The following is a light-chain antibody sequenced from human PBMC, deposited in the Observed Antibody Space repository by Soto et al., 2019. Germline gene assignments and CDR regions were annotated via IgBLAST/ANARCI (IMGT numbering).Light chain of an antibody. CDR2: EVS. J-gene: IGLJ2*01. CDR3: SSYAGSNIVLV. Sequence: QSALTQPPSASGSPGQSVAISCTGTSSDVGAYNYVSWYQQHPGKAPKLLIYEVSKRPSGVPDRFSGSKSGTTASLTVSGLQAEDEADYYCSSYAGSNIVLVFGGGTQLTVL. V-gene: IGLV2-8*01. CDR1: SSDVGAYNY.